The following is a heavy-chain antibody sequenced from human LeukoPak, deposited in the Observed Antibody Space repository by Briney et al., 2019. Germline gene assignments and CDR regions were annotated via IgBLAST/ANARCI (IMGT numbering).Heavy chain of an antibody. D-gene: IGHD6-13*01. J-gene: IGHJ6*02. CDR2: IYPGDSDT. V-gene: IGHV5-51*01. Sequence: GESLKISCKGSGYSFTSYWIGWVRQMPGKGLEWMGIIYPGDSDTRYSPSFQGQVTISADKSISTAYLQWSSLKASDTAMYYCARLVGQLVRYYGMDVWGQGTTVTVSS. CDR1: GYSFTSYW. CDR3: ARLVGQLVRYYGMDV.